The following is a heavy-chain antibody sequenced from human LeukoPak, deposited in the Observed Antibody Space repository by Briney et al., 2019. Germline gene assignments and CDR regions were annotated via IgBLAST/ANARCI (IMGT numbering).Heavy chain of an antibody. J-gene: IGHJ5*02. V-gene: IGHV4-59*01. CDR3: ATGGYCSSTSCYGPRWFDP. Sequence: PSETLSLTCTVSGGSISSYYWSWIRQPPGKGLEWLGYIHYSGSTNYNPSLKSRVIISVDTSKNQFSLKLNSVTAADTAVYYCATGGYCSSTSCYGPRWFDPWGQGTLVTVSS. CDR2: IHYSGST. D-gene: IGHD2-2*01. CDR1: GGSISSYY.